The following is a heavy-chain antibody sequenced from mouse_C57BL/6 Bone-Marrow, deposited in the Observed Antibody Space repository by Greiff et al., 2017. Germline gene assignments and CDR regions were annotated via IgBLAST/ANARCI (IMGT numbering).Heavy chain of an antibody. J-gene: IGHJ4*01. CDR3: AKGGITTVVAPMDY. CDR2: ISYSGST. V-gene: IGHV3-1*01. Sequence: DVKLQESGPGMVKPSQSLSLTCTVTGYSITSGYDWHWIRHFPGNKLEWMGYISYSGSTNYNQSLKSRISFTPDTSKNHFFLKLNSVTTDDTATYSCAKGGITTVVAPMDYWGQGTSVTVSS. D-gene: IGHD1-1*01. CDR1: GYSITSGYD.